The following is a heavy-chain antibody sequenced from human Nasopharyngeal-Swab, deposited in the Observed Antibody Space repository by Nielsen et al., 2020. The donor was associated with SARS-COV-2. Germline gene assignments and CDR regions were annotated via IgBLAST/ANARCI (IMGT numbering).Heavy chain of an antibody. Sequence: SLKISCVASGFTYDDYAMHWVRQAPGKGLEWVSGITWNSGVAYTDSVKGRFTISRDNARSSLYLQMNSLRTEDTAFYYCTKGRADYSNPSFDNWGQGTLVTVSS. CDR2: ITWNSGV. CDR3: TKGRADYSNPSFDN. D-gene: IGHD4-11*01. CDR1: GFTYDDYA. V-gene: IGHV3-9*01. J-gene: IGHJ4*02.